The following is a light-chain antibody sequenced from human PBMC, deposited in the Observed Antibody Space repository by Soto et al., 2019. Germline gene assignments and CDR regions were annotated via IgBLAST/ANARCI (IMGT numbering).Light chain of an antibody. J-gene: IGKJ1*01. Sequence: IVMTQSPATLSVSPGERATLSYRASKSFSSNLAQYQQKPDQAHRLLIYGASTRATGIPAWLSGGGSGTEFTLIIISLQSEDFAVSYCQQYNNWPPFTFGQGTKVDIK. CDR1: KSFSSN. V-gene: IGKV3-15*01. CDR2: GAS. CDR3: QQYNNWPPFT.